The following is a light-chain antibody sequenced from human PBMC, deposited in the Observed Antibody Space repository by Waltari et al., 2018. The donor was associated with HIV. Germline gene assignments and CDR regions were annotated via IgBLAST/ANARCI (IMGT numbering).Light chain of an antibody. J-gene: IGLJ2*01. CDR2: DDS. CDR1: NIGSKS. V-gene: IGLV3-21*02. CDR3: QVWDSSSDLVV. Sequence: SYVLTQPPSVSVALGQTARITCGGNNIGSKSVNWYQQKPGQAPVLVVHDDSDRPSGIPERFFGFNSGNTATLTISRVEAGDEADYYCQVWDSSSDLVVFGGGTKLTVL.